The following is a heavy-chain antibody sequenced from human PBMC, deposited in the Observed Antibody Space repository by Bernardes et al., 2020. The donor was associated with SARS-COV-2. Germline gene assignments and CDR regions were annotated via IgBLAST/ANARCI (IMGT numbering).Heavy chain of an antibody. CDR1: GFTFSPYS. Sequence: LRLSCTASGFTFSPYSMVWVRQAPGKGLQWVSAISGTSLYISYADSVKGRVTVSRDNAKNSLYLQMDSLRVEDTAVYYCAREGGGIEPPYFDFWGQGVLVTVSS. CDR3: AREGGGIEPPYFDF. J-gene: IGHJ4*02. V-gene: IGHV3-21*01. D-gene: IGHD1-20*01. CDR2: ISGTSLYI.